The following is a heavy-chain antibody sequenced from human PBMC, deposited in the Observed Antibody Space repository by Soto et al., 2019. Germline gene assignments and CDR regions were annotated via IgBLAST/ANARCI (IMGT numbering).Heavy chain of an antibody. V-gene: IGHV5-51*01. D-gene: IGHD3-3*01. CDR3: ARSKYYDFWSGYYYYYYYMDV. CDR2: IYPGDSDT. Sequence: PGESLKISCKGSGYSFTSYWIGWVRQMPGKGLEWMGIIYPGDSDTRYSPSFQGQVTISADKSISTAYLQWSSLKASDTAIYYCARSKYYDFWSGYYYYYYYMDVWGKGTTVTVSS. J-gene: IGHJ6*03. CDR1: GYSFTSYW.